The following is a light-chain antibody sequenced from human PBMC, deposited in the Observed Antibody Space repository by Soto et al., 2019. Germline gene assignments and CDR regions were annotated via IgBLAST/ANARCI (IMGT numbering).Light chain of an antibody. CDR2: SAS. CDR3: QKFNTAPLT. J-gene: IGKJ5*01. V-gene: IGKV1-27*01. Sequence: DIQMTQSPSSLSASVGDRVTITCRASQDISVYLAWYQQKPGKVPKLLIYSASTLQSGVPSPFSGSGSGTDLPLTISSLQPEDVATYYCQKFNTAPLTCGQGTRLEIK. CDR1: QDISVY.